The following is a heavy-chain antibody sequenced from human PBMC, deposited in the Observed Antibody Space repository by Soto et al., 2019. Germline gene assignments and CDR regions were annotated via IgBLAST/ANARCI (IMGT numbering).Heavy chain of an antibody. CDR3: AKGYHWGILSPTHDF. CDR2: FRESGGTT. CDR1: GFTFSSSA. Sequence: GGSLRLSCAASGFTFSSSAMSWVRQAPGKGLEWVATFRESGGTTHYADSVKGRFTISRDASKNMLNLQMNSLRAEDTAIYYCAKGYHWGILSPTHDFWGQGTRVTVSS. D-gene: IGHD3-16*01. J-gene: IGHJ4*02. V-gene: IGHV3-23*01.